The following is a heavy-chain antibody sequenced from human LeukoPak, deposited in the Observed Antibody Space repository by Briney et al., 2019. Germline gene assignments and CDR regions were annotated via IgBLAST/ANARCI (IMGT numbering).Heavy chain of an antibody. V-gene: IGHV4-39*01. CDR3: ARHPSSRFFDY. J-gene: IGHJ4*02. CDR1: GGSISSSSYY. CDR2: IYYSGST. Sequence: PSETLSLTCTVSGGSISSSSYYWGWIRQPPGKGLEWIGSIYYSGSTYYNPSLKSRVTISVDTSKNQFSLKLSSVTAADTAVYYCARHPSSRFFDYWGQGTLVTVSS. D-gene: IGHD6-13*01.